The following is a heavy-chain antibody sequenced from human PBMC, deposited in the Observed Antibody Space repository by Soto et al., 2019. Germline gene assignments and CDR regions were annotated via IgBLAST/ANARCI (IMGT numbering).Heavy chain of an antibody. CDR1: GSTFPSST. D-gene: IGHD4-17*01. CDR3: AIADYGDPAY. V-gene: IGHV1-18*01. J-gene: IGHJ4*02. Sequence: QVQLVQSGAEVKNPGASVKVSCKASGSTFPSSTVSWVRQAPGQGLEWMGWINAHNGNTKYAQKFQGRLTMTTDTSTGTGYMELRSLRSDDTAIYFCAIADYGDPAYWGQGTLVTVSS. CDR2: INAHNGNT.